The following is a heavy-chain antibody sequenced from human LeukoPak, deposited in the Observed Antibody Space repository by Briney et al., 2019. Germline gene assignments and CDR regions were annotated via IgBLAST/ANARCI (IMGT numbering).Heavy chain of an antibody. J-gene: IGHJ6*03. CDR1: GYTFTGYY. V-gene: IGHV1-2*02. CDR3: ARTTNWNYRYYYYYMDV. CDR2: INPNSGGT. D-gene: IGHD1-7*01. Sequence: ASVKVSCKASGYTFTGYYMHWVRQAPGQGLEWMGWINPNSGGTNYAQKSQGRVTMTRDTSISTAYMELSRLRSDDTAVYYCARTTNWNYRYYYYYMDVWGKGTTVTVSS.